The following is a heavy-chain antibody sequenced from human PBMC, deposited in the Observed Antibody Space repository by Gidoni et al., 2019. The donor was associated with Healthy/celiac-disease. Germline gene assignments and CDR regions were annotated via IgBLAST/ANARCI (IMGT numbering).Heavy chain of an antibody. J-gene: IGHJ4*02. CDR2: ISYDGCNK. CDR3: ARDGYSGSYFHY. Sequence: QVQLVESGGGVVQPGRSLRLYCEASGFTFSSYAMHWVRQAPGNGLEWVAVISYDGCNKYYADSVKGRFTISRDNSKNPRYLQMNSLRSDYTAVYYCARDGYSGSYFHYWGQGTLVTVSS. V-gene: IGHV3-30-3*01. CDR1: GFTFSSYA. D-gene: IGHD1-26*01.